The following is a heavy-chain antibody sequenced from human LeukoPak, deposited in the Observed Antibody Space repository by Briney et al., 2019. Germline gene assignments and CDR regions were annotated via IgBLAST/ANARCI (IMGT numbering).Heavy chain of an antibody. D-gene: IGHD2-2*01. V-gene: IGHV3-30-3*01. CDR3: SLLSYFDY. CDR1: GFTFSSYA. CDR2: ISYDGSNK. Sequence: PGGSLRLSCAASGFTFSSYAMHWARQAPGKGLEWVAVISYDGSNKYYADSVKGRFTISRDNSKNTLYLQMNSLRAEDTAVYYCSLLSYFDYWGQGTLVTVSS. J-gene: IGHJ4*02.